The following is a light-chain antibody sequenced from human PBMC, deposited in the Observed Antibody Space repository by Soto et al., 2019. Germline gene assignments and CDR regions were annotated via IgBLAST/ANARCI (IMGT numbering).Light chain of an antibody. V-gene: IGKV4-1*01. CDR3: QQYYSFPFT. J-gene: IGKJ3*01. Sequence: DIVMTQSPDSLAVSLGERATINCKSSQSVFSNPYNKNYLAWYQQKSGQPPKPLFFWASTRESGVPDRFSASGSGTDFALTISSLQAGDVADYYCQQYYSFPFTFGPGTKVDI. CDR1: QSVFSNPYNKNY. CDR2: WAS.